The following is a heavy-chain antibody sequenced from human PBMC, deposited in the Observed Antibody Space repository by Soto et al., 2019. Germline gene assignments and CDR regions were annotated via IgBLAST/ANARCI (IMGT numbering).Heavy chain of an antibody. Sequence: PGGSLRLSCAASGFTFSSYDMHWVRQATGKGLEWVSAIGTAGDTFYPGSVKGRFTISRENAKNSLYLQMNSLRVEDTAVYYCARATRVSSAYSTHFDHWGQGAQLTVSS. J-gene: IGHJ4*01. V-gene: IGHV3-13*01. CDR1: GFTFSSYD. CDR3: ARATRVSSAYSTHFDH. D-gene: IGHD3-22*01. CDR2: IGTAGDT.